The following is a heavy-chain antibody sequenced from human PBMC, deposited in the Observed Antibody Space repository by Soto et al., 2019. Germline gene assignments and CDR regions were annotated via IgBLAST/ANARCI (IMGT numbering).Heavy chain of an antibody. CDR1: GGSFSGYY. D-gene: IGHD3-10*01. V-gene: IGHV4-34*01. CDR3: AIDYYGSGSYYDYYYYYMDV. Sequence: SETLSLTCAVYGGSFSGYYWSWIRQPPGKGLEWIGEINHSGSTNYNPSLKSRVTISVDTSKNQFSLKLSSVTAADTAVYYCAIDYYGSGSYYDYYYYYMDVWGKGTTVTVSS. CDR2: INHSGST. J-gene: IGHJ6*03.